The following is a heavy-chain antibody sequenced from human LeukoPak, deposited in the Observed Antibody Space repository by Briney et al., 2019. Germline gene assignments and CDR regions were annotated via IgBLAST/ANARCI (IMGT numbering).Heavy chain of an antibody. CDR3: ATDGHSGYDVFDY. CDR2: IKSKTDGGTT. CDR1: GFTFSNAW. Sequence: PGGSLRLSCAASGFTFSNAWMSWVRQAPGKGLEWVGRIKSKTDGGTTDYAAPVKGRFTISRDDSKNTLYLQMNSLKTEDTAVYYCATDGHSGYDVFDYWGQGTLVTVSS. D-gene: IGHD5-12*01. V-gene: IGHV3-15*01. J-gene: IGHJ4*02.